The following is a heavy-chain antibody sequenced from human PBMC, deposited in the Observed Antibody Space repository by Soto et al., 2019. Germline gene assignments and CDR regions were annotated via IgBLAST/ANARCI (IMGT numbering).Heavy chain of an antibody. CDR3: ARGPAVTLPWDFIDS. D-gene: IGHD4-17*01. CDR1: GGSFSGYY. J-gene: IGHJ4*02. CDR2: INHSGNT. V-gene: IGHV4-34*01. Sequence: EQLQQWGAGLLKPSETLSLTCVVSGGSFSGYYWSWIRQPPGKGLEWIGEINHSGNTNYNPSLKSRVTISIDTSKNQFSLKLTAVTAADTAVYYCARGPAVTLPWDFIDSWGQGTLVAVSS.